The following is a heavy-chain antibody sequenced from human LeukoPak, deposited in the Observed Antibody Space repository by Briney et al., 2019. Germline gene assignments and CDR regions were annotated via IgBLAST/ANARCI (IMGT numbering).Heavy chain of an antibody. Sequence: PSETLSLTCAVYGGSFSGYYWSWIRQPPGKGLEWIGEINHSGSTNYNPSLKSRVTISVDTSKNQFSLKLSSVTAADTAAYYCARAPLYYYDFWSGPDYWGQGTLVTVSS. CDR1: GGSFSGYY. V-gene: IGHV4-34*01. CDR3: ARAPLYYYDFWSGPDY. D-gene: IGHD3-3*01. J-gene: IGHJ4*02. CDR2: INHSGST.